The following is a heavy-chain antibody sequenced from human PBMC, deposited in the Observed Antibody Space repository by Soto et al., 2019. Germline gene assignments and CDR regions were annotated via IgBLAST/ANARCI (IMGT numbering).Heavy chain of an antibody. CDR3: TTEEIEDGYYYDSSGYSWY. CDR1: GFTFSNAW. CDR2: IKSKTDGGTT. V-gene: IGHV3-15*01. J-gene: IGHJ4*02. D-gene: IGHD3-22*01. Sequence: GGSLRLSCAASGFTFSNAWMSWVRQAPGKGLEWVGRIKSKTDGGTTDYAAPVKGRFTISRDDSKNTLYLQMNSLKTEDTAVYYCTTEEIEDGYYYDSSGYSWYWGQGTLVTVSS.